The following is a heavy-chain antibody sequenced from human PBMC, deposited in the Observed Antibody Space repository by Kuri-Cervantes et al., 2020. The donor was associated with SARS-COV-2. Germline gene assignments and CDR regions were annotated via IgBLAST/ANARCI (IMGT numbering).Heavy chain of an antibody. V-gene: IGHV1-69*10. CDR2: IIPILGIA. CDR3: ASMGDSSSYDI. J-gene: IGHJ3*02. D-gene: IGHD6-6*01. Sequence: SVKVSCKASGYTFTGYYMHWVRQAPGQGLEWMGGIIPILGIANYAQKFQGRVTITADKSTSTAYMELSSLRSEDTAVYYCASMGDSSSYDIWGQGTMVTVSS. CDR1: GYTFTGYY.